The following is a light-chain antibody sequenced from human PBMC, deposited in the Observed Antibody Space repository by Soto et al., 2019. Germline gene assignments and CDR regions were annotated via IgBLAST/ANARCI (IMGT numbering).Light chain of an antibody. J-gene: IGLJ1*01. CDR3: SSYTSSSTYV. CDR1: SSAVGGYNY. V-gene: IGLV2-14*01. Sequence: QSVLTQPASVSGSPGQSITISCTGTSSAVGGYNYVSWYQQHPGKAPKLMIYDVSNRPSGVSNRFSGSKSGNTASLTISGLQAEDEADYCCSSYTSSSTYVFGTGTKVTVL. CDR2: DVS.